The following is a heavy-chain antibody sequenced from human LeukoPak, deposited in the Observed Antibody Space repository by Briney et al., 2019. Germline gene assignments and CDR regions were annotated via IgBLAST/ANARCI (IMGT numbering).Heavy chain of an antibody. Sequence: GGSLRLSCVASGFTLSSYGMHWVRQTPGKGLEWMAIILSDGSNKYYADSVKGRFTISRDNSKNTLYLQMNSLRAEDTVVYYCAKDVHVGAKVNADYWGQGTLVTVSS. CDR1: GFTLSSYG. D-gene: IGHD1-26*01. V-gene: IGHV3-30*18. J-gene: IGHJ4*02. CDR2: ILSDGSNK. CDR3: AKDVHVGAKVNADY.